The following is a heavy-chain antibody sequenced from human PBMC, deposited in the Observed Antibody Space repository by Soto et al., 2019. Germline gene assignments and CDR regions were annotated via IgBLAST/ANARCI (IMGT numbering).Heavy chain of an antibody. V-gene: IGHV3-33*01. Sequence: SLRLSGVASGFTFSSYGMHWVRQAPGKGLEWVAVIWYDGSNKYYADSVKGRFTISRDNSKNTLYLQMNRLRAEDTAVYYCARDEVPQAFDLWGQGTMVPVS. CDR3: ARDEVPQAFDL. CDR1: GFTFSSYG. J-gene: IGHJ3*01. CDR2: IWYDGSNK.